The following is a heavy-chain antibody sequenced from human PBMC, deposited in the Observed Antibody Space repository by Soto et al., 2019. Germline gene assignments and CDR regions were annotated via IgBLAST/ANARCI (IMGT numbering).Heavy chain of an antibody. D-gene: IGHD4-17*01. Sequence: SETLSLTCTVSGGSISSGGYYWSWIRQHPGKGLEWIGYIYYSGSTYYNPSLKSRVTISVDTSKNQFSLKLSSVTAADTAVYYCARDEVAYGDYKRAQIWGQGTLVTVSS. J-gene: IGHJ4*02. CDR2: IYYSGST. CDR3: ARDEVAYGDYKRAQI. CDR1: GGSISSGGYY. V-gene: IGHV4-31*03.